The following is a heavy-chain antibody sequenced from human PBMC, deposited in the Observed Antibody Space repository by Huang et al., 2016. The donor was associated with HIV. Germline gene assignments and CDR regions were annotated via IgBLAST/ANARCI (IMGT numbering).Heavy chain of an antibody. Sequence: QLQLQESGPGLVKPSETLSLTCTVSGGSISSGICYWGWIRQPPGKGLEWVGSIYYSGGTYYNPSLKRRVTISVDTSKNQFSLKLSSVTAADTAVYYCARQKIATVTNPFDYWGQGTLVAVSS. CDR3: ARQKIATVTNPFDY. V-gene: IGHV4-39*01. D-gene: IGHD4-17*01. CDR1: GGSISSGICY. CDR2: IYYSGGT. J-gene: IGHJ4*02.